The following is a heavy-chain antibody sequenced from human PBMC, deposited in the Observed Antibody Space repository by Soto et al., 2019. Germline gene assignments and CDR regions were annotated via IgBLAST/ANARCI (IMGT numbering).Heavy chain of an antibody. D-gene: IGHD3-9*01. CDR2: IYWDDDK. V-gene: IGHV2-5*02. CDR3: ARKGPEDWPLDY. J-gene: IGHJ4*02. CDR1: GFSLSTSGVG. Sequence: SGPTLVNPTQPLTLTCTFSGFSLSTSGVGVGWIRQPPGKALEWLALIYWDDDKRYSPSLKSRLTITKDTSKNQVVLTMTNMGPMDTGTYYCARKGPEDWPLDYWGQGTLVTVSS.